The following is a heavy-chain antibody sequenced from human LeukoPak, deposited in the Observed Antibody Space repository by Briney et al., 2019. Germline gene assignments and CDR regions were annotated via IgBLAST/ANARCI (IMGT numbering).Heavy chain of an antibody. CDR3: ARDGDYGDYAQPFDY. D-gene: IGHD4-17*01. Sequence: PGGSLRLSCAASGFTFSNYFMHWVRQGPGKGLERVANIKYDGSEKFYVDSVKGRFTISRDNAKNSLYLQMNSLRAEDTAVYYCARDGDYGDYAQPFDYWGQGTLVTVSS. CDR2: IKYDGSEK. J-gene: IGHJ4*02. CDR1: GFTFSNYF. V-gene: IGHV3-7*01.